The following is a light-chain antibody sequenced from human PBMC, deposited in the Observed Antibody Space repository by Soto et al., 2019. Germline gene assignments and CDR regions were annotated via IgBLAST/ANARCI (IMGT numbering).Light chain of an antibody. Sequence: IVLTQSPGPLSFSPGERATLSCRASQSLSRNFLAWYQQKPGQAPRLLIYGASSRATGIPDRFSGSGSGTDFTLTISRLEPEDFAVYYCQQYGDSPPAWTFGRGTKVDIK. V-gene: IGKV3-20*01. CDR3: QQYGDSPPAWT. CDR1: QSLSRNF. CDR2: GAS. J-gene: IGKJ1*01.